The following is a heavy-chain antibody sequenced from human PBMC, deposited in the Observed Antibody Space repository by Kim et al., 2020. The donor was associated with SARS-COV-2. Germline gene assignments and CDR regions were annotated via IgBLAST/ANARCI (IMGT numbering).Heavy chain of an antibody. CDR3: AKDRGKYYDSSGYYSY. J-gene: IGHJ4*02. CDR2: IAYDGSNK. V-gene: IGHV3-30*18. CDR1: GFTFNNYG. D-gene: IGHD3-22*01. Sequence: GGSLRLSCAASGFTFNNYGMHWVRQAPGKGLEWVAVIAYDGSNKYYADSVKGRFTISRDNSKNTLYLQMNSLRAEDTAVYYCAKDRGKYYDSSGYYSYWGQGPLVTVSS.